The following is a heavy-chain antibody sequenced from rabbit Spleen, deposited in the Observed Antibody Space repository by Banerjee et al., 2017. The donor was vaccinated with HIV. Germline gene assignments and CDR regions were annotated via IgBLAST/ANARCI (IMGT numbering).Heavy chain of an antibody. CDR1: GFSFSSSYW. CDR2: INTGSGSA. CDR3: ARETDYGSYGWNFNL. Sequence: QEQLEESGGGLVQPEGSLTLTCTASGFSFSSSYWILWVRQAPGKGLEWIGYINTGSGSAYYASWAKGRFTISKSTSLNTVTLQMTSLTAADTATYFCARETDYGSYGWNFNLWGQGTLVTVS. J-gene: IGHJ4*01. V-gene: IGHV1S45*01. D-gene: IGHD5-1*01.